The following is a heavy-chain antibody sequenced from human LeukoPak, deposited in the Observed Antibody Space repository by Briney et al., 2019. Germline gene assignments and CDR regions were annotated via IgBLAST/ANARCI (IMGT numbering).Heavy chain of an antibody. CDR2: IYCDGST. V-gene: IGHV4-59*01. CDR3: AREGTYPFDY. CDR1: GGSISSYY. J-gene: IGHJ4*02. Sequence: SETLSLTCTISGGSISSYYWSWIRHPPGKGLEWIGYIYCDGSTNYNPSLKSRVTMSVDTSKNQFSLELSSVTAADTAVYYCAREGTYPFDYWGPGTLVTVSS.